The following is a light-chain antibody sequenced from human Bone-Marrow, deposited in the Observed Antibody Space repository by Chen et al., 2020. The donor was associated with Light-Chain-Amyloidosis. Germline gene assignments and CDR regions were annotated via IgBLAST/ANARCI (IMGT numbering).Light chain of an antibody. CDR1: QSVNNY. J-gene: IGKJ5*01. CDR3: QQRSNWPIT. CDR2: DAS. Sequence: EIVLTRSPATLSLSPGERGTLSCRASQSVNNYLAWYQQKPGQAPRLLIYDASNRATGIPARFSGSGSGTGFTLTISRLEPEDFAVYYCQQRSNWPITFGQGTRLEIK. V-gene: IGKV3-11*01.